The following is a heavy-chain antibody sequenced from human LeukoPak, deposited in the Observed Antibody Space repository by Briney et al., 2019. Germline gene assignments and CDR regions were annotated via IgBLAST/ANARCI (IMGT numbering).Heavy chain of an antibody. CDR1: GFTFSSYS. V-gene: IGHV3-48*02. CDR3: ARVQQLLGYNWFDP. CDR2: ISSSSSTI. J-gene: IGHJ5*02. Sequence: GGSLRLSCAASGFTFSSYSMNWVRQAPGKGLASLEWVSYISSSSSTIFYADSVKGRFTISRDNAKNSLYLQMNSLRDEDTAVYYCARVQQLLGYNWFDPWGQGTLVTVSS. D-gene: IGHD6-13*01.